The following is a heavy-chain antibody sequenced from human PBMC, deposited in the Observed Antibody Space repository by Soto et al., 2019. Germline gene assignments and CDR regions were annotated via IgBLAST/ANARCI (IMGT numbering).Heavy chain of an antibody. D-gene: IGHD3-9*01. J-gene: IGHJ5*02. Sequence: QLQLQESGPGLVKPSETLSLTCTVSGGSISSSSYYWGWIRQPPGKGLEWIGSIYYSGSTYYNPSLKSRVTISVDTSKNQFSLKLSSVTAADTAVYYCARHGGSYDILTGSHNWFDPWGQGTLVTVSS. CDR1: GGSISSSSYY. CDR2: IYYSGST. V-gene: IGHV4-39*01. CDR3: ARHGGSYDILTGSHNWFDP.